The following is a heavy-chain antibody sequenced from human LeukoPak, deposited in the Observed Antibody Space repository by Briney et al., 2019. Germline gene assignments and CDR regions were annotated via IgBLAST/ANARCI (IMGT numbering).Heavy chain of an antibody. V-gene: IGHV1-2*02. CDR3: ARVGLEPAYYYYYMDV. D-gene: IGHD1-1*01. Sequence: ASVKVSCKASGYTFTGYYMHWVRQAPGQGLEWMGWINPNSGGTNYAQKFQGRVTMTRDTSISTAYMELSSLRSEDTAVYYCARVGLEPAYYYYYMDVWGKGTTVTVSS. CDR2: INPNSGGT. J-gene: IGHJ6*03. CDR1: GYTFTGYY.